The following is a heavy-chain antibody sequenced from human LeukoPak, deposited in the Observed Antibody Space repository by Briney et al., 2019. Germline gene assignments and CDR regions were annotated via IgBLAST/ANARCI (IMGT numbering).Heavy chain of an antibody. D-gene: IGHD3-10*01. CDR2: ISPSGDIT. J-gene: IGHJ4*02. CDR1: GFSFSSHG. V-gene: IGHV3-23*01. CDR3: ARDISYGSGSPFYFDY. Sequence: PGGSLRLSCEGSGFSFSSHGMNWVRQAPGKGLEWVSGISPSGDITYYTDSVRGRFTISRDNFKNTLSLQVNSLRAEDTAVYYCARDISYGSGSPFYFDYWGQGTLVTVSS.